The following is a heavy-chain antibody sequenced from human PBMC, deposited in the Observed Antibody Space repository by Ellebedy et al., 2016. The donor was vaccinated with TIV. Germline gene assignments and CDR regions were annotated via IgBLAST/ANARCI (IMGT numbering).Heavy chain of an antibody. Sequence: ASVKVSCXASGYTFTSYYMHWVRQAPGQGLEWMGWMNPNSGNTGYAQKFQGRVTMTRNTSISTAYMELSSLRSEDTAVYYCARGTRLADNAFDIWGQGTMVTVSS. CDR1: GYTFTSYY. J-gene: IGHJ3*02. CDR2: MNPNSGNT. CDR3: ARGTRLADNAFDI. V-gene: IGHV1-8*02. D-gene: IGHD2-15*01.